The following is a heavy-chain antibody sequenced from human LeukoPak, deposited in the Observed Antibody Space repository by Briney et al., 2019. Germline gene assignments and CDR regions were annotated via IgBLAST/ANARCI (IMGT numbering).Heavy chain of an antibody. J-gene: IGHJ5*02. V-gene: IGHV1-2*02. CDR1: VYTFTAYY. Sequence: ASVKVSCKASVYTFTAYYMHWVRQAPGQGLEWRGWINPNSGGTNYAQKFQGRVTMTRDTSISTPYMELSRLRSDDTAVYYCAADYCSSTSCHQNWFDPWGQGTLVTVSS. CDR3: AADYCSSTSCHQNWFDP. D-gene: IGHD2-2*01. CDR2: INPNSGGT.